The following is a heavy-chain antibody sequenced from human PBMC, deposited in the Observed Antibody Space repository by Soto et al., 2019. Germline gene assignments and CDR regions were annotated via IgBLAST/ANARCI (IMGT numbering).Heavy chain of an antibody. CDR3: ATLHPLIVVARHPIPS. D-gene: IGHD2-15*01. Sequence: QVQLRESGPGLVKTSGTLSLTCVVSGGSISSTNWWTWVRQPPGKGMEWIGEIYHSGIPTYSPSLRGRANLSVDKSNNQFSLGLRSVTAAHTAADYCATLHPLIVVARHPIPSWGQGILVTVSS. CDR2: IYHSGIP. V-gene: IGHV4-4*02. J-gene: IGHJ4*02. CDR1: GGSISSTNW.